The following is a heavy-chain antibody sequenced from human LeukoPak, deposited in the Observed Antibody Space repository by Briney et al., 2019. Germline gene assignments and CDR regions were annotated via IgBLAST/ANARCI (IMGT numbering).Heavy chain of an antibody. V-gene: IGHV1-69*05. CDR3: ASSSVAGTVDY. CDR1: GGTFSRYA. D-gene: IGHD6-19*01. Sequence: GASVKVSYKASGGTFSRYAISGVRQAPGRGLEGMGRIIPIFGTANYAQKFQGRVTITTDESTSTAYMELSSLRSEDTAVYYCASSSVAGTVDYWGQGTLVTVSS. CDR2: IIPIFGTA. J-gene: IGHJ4*02.